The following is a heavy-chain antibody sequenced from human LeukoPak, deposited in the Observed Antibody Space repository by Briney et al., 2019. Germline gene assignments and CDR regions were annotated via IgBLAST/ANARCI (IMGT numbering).Heavy chain of an antibody. V-gene: IGHV4-59*01. CDR1: GGSISSYY. J-gene: IGHJ6*02. Sequence: RPSETLSLTCTVSGGSISSYYWSWIRQPPGKGLEWIGYIYYSGSNNYNPSLRSRVTISVDTSKNQFSLKLSSVTAADTAVYYCARGGYSGYDPLSPPYYDGMDVWGQGTTVTVSS. CDR3: ARGGYSGYDPLSPPYYDGMDV. CDR2: IYYSGSN. D-gene: IGHD5-12*01.